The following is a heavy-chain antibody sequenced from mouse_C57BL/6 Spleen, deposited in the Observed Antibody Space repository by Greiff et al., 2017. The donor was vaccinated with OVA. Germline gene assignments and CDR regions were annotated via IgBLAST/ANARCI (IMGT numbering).Heavy chain of an antibody. CDR2: IYPRSGNT. CDR3: ARDRGFYYYGSSGIFDY. Sequence: QVQLQQSGAELARPGASVKLSCKASGYTFTSYGISWVKQRTGQGLEWIGEIYPRSGNTYYNEKFKGKATLTADKSSSTAYMELRSLTSEDSAVYFCARDRGFYYYGSSGIFDYWGQGTTLTVSS. V-gene: IGHV1-81*01. D-gene: IGHD1-1*01. CDR1: GYTFTSYG. J-gene: IGHJ2*01.